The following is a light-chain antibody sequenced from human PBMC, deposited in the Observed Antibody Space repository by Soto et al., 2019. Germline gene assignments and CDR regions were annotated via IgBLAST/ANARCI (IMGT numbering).Light chain of an antibody. CDR1: QSLVYSDGNTY. Sequence: DVVMTQSPLSLPVTLGQPASISCRSSQSLVYSDGNTYLNWFQQRPGQSPRRLIYKVSNRDSGVPDRCSGSGSGNVFTLKISRVEAEDVGVYYCMQGTHWPLTFGGGNKVEIK. CDR3: MQGTHWPLT. V-gene: IGKV2-30*01. J-gene: IGKJ4*01. CDR2: KVS.